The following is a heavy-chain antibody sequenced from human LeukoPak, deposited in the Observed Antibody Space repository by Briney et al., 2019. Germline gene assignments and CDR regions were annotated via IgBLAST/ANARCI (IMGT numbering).Heavy chain of an antibody. CDR1: GYTFTGYY. CDR3: ARGIAAAVHFDY. V-gene: IGHV1-2*06. Sequence: GASVKVSCKASGYTFTGYYMHWVRQAPGQGLDWMGRINPNSGGTNYEQKFQGRVTMTRDTSISTAYMELSRLRSDDTAVYYCARGIAAAVHFDYWGQGTLVTVSS. J-gene: IGHJ4*02. CDR2: INPNSGGT. D-gene: IGHD6-13*01.